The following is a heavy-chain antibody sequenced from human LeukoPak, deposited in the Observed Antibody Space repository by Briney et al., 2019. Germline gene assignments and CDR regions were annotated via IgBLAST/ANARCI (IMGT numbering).Heavy chain of an antibody. Sequence: SVKVSCKASGGTFSSYAISWVRQAPGQGLEWMGRIIPILGIANYAQKFQGRVTITADKSTSTAYMELSNLRSEDTAVYYCARATPDDYEASVGWYFDLWGRGTLVTVSS. V-gene: IGHV1-69*04. CDR2: IIPILGIA. CDR3: ARATPDDYEASVGWYFDL. D-gene: IGHD4-17*01. CDR1: GGTFSSYA. J-gene: IGHJ2*01.